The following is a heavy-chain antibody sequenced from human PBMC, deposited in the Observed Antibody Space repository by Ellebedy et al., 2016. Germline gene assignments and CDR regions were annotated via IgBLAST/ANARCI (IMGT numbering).Heavy chain of an antibody. D-gene: IGHD6-13*01. J-gene: IGHJ4*02. CDR1: GFTFSSYA. CDR3: SKDNSVAGPGPDDF. V-gene: IGHV3-23*01. CDR2: ITDTGGST. Sequence: GESLKISXAASGFTFSSYAMSWVRQAPGKGLEWVSGITDTGGSTFYAGSVKGRFTISRDNSMNTLFLEMNSLTAEDTAVYYCSKDNSVAGPGPDDFWGLGTLVTVSS.